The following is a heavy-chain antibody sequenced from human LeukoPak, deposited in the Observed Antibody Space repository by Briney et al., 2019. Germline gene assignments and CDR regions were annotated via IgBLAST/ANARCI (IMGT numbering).Heavy chain of an antibody. CDR2: INPSGGST. J-gene: IGHJ4*02. V-gene: IGHV1-46*01. Sequence: ASVKVSCKASGYTFTSYGISWVRQAPGQGLEWMGIINPSGGSTSYAQKFQGRVTMTRDTSTSTVYMELSSLRSEDTAVYYCARDYLEMATDYWGQGTLVTVSS. CDR3: ARDYLEMATDY. CDR1: GYTFTSYG. D-gene: IGHD5-24*01.